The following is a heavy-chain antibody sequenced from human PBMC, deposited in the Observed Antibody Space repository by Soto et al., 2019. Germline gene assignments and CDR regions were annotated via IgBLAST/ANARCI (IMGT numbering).Heavy chain of an antibody. CDR1: GFTFGNYW. J-gene: IGHJ5*02. CDR3: ARGWFGNSLDL. CDR2: IKTDGTST. D-gene: IGHD3-10*01. V-gene: IGHV3-74*01. Sequence: PGGSLRLSCSASGFTFGNYWMDWVRQAPGKGLVWVSHIKTDGTSTSYADSVKGRVTISRDNADSTLYLQMSSLRAEDTAIYYCARGWFGNSLDLWGRGTLVTVSS.